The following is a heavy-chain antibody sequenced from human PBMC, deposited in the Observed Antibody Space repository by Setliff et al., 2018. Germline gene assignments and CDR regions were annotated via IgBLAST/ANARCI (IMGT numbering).Heavy chain of an antibody. J-gene: IGHJ4*02. CDR2: IWDDGGNK. CDR1: GFTFSTYR. CDR3: ARTCSGSGCYAGLES. D-gene: IGHD2-15*01. Sequence: GGSLRLSCAASGFTFSTYRMHWVRQAPGKGLEWVTVIWDDGGNKYHADSVKGRFTISRDNSKNTLYLQMNSLRPEDTAVYYCARTCSGSGCYAGLESWGQGTPVTVSS. V-gene: IGHV3-33*08.